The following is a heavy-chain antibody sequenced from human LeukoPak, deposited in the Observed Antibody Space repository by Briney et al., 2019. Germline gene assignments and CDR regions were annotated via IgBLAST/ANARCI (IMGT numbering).Heavy chain of an antibody. CDR3: ARARIRYCSSTSCYILTY. Sequence: ASVKVSCKASGYTFTGYYMHWVRQAPGQGLEWMGWINPNSGGTNYAQKFQGRVTMTRDTSISTAYMELSRLRSDDTAVYYCARARIRYCSSTSCYILTYWGQGTLVTVSS. CDR1: GYTFTGYY. CDR2: INPNSGGT. J-gene: IGHJ4*02. V-gene: IGHV1-2*02. D-gene: IGHD2-2*02.